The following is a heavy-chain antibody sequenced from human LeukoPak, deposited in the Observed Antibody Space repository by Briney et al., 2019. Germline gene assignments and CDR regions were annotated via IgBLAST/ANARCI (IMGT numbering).Heavy chain of an antibody. D-gene: IGHD3-10*01. Sequence: GGSLRLSCAASGFTFSSYEMNWVRQAPGKGLEWVSYISSSGSTIYYADSVKGRFTISRDNAKNSLYLQMNSLRAEDTAVYYCARGHVWFGEFLSGYWGQGTLVTVSS. V-gene: IGHV3-48*03. CDR2: ISSSGSTI. J-gene: IGHJ4*02. CDR3: ARGHVWFGEFLSGY. CDR1: GFTFSSYE.